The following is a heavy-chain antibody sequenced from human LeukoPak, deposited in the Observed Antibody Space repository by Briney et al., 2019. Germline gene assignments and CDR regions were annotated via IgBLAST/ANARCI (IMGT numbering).Heavy chain of an antibody. CDR2: ISYEGSSK. V-gene: IGHV3-30-3*01. J-gene: IGHJ4*02. Sequence: GGSLRLSCAASGFTFNSYTMYWVRQSPGKGLEWVAGISYEGSSKYFADSVKGRFSISRDNSKNTLYLQMDSLRPEDTAVYYCARDLSLLSADWHAGDYWGQGTLVTVSS. CDR1: GFTFNSYT. D-gene: IGHD3-9*01. CDR3: ARDLSLLSADWHAGDY.